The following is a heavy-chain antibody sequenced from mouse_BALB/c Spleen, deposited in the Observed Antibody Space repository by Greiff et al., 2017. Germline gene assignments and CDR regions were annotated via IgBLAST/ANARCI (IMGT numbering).Heavy chain of an antibody. D-gene: IGHD2-1*01. J-gene: IGHJ2*01. CDR3: ARRGGNYQYYFDY. Sequence: EVKLQESGPELVKPGASVKISCKASGYSFTGYFMNWVMQSHGKSLEWIGRINPYNGDTFYNQKFKGKATLTVDKSSSTAHMELRSLASEDSAVYYCARRGGNYQYYFDYWGQGTTLTVSS. CDR1: GYSFTGYF. CDR2: INPYNGDT. V-gene: IGHV1-20*02.